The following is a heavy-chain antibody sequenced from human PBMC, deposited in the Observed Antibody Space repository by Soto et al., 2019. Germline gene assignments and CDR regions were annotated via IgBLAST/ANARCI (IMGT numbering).Heavy chain of an antibody. CDR3: ARPGDAYGLDV. V-gene: IGHV4-39*01. CDR2: IHSHSGRT. J-gene: IGHJ6*02. D-gene: IGHD2-21*02. Sequence: QLQLHESGPGLVKPSETLSPTCSVSGASITRSSYYWPWIRQPPGKGLEWIASIHSHSGRTCSGPSLKGRVLISVDPSKNHFSLNLSSVPAADTAVYYCARPGDAYGLDVWGQGTTVTVSS. CDR1: GASITRSSYY.